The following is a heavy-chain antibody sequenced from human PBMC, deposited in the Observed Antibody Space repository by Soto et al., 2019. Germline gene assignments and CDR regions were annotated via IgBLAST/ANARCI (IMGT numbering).Heavy chain of an antibody. J-gene: IGHJ4*02. CDR1: GVTFTANY. CDR2: INPKSGGT. D-gene: IGHD1-26*01. Sequence: ASVKVSCKASGVTFTANYIHWVRQAPGQGFEWMGWINPKSGGTKYPQKFQGRVTMTRDTSLSTVYMTLTRLTSDDTAVYYCARDLEKGGGSEGFDYWGQGTLVTVSS. V-gene: IGHV1-2*02. CDR3: ARDLEKGGGSEGFDY.